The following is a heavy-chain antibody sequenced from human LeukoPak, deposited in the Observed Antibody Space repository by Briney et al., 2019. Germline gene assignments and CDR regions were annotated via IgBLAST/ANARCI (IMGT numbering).Heavy chain of an antibody. Sequence: GGSLRLSCAASGFTFSSYGMHWVRQAPGKGLEWVAVISYDGSNKYYADSVKGRSAISRDNAKNPLYLQMNSLRAEDTAVYYCARDKIVGATNFDYWGQGTLVTVSS. CDR3: ARDKIVGATNFDY. V-gene: IGHV3-30*12. J-gene: IGHJ4*02. D-gene: IGHD1-26*01. CDR1: GFTFSSYG. CDR2: ISYDGSNK.